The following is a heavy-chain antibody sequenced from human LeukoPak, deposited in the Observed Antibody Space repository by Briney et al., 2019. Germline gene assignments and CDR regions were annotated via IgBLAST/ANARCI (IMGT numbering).Heavy chain of an antibody. Sequence: RGSLRLSCAASGFTFSSYGMSWVRQALGKGLEWVSAISGSGGSTYYADSVKGRFTISRDDSKSTLHLQMNGLRAEDTAVYYCARDPLDISRWTNAFDIWGQGTTVIVS. CDR1: GFTFSSYG. D-gene: IGHD5-12*01. J-gene: IGHJ3*02. CDR3: ARDPLDISRWTNAFDI. CDR2: ISGSGGST. V-gene: IGHV3-23*01.